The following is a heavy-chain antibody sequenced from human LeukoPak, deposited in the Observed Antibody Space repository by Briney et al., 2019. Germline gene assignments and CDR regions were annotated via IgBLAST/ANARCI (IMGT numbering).Heavy chain of an antibody. CDR1: GGSISSGGYY. D-gene: IGHD3-10*01. J-gene: IGHJ5*02. V-gene: IGHV4-31*03. Sequence: SETLSLTCTVSGGSISSGGYYWSWIRQHPGKGLEWIGYIYYSGSTDYNPSLTSRVTISVDTSKNQFSLKLSSVTAADTAVYYCARDSVRGATWGQGTLVTVSS. CDR3: ARDSVRGAT. CDR2: IYYSGST.